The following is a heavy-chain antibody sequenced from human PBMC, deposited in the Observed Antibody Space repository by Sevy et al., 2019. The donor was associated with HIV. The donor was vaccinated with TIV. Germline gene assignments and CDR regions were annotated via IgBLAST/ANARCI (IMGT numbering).Heavy chain of an antibody. Sequence: GGSLRLSCAASGFTFSNAWMSWVRQAPGKGLEWVGRIKSKTDGGTTDYPAPVKGRFSISRDDSKNTLYLQMNSLKTEDTAVYYCTTDSLRTHYGSGANYFDYWGQGTLVTVSS. CDR1: GFTFSNAW. D-gene: IGHD3-10*01. CDR3: TTDSLRTHYGSGANYFDY. V-gene: IGHV3-15*01. CDR2: IKSKTDGGTT. J-gene: IGHJ4*02.